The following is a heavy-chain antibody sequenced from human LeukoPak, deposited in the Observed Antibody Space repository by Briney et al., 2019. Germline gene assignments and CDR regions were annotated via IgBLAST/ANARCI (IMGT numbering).Heavy chain of an antibody. J-gene: IGHJ4*02. D-gene: IGHD1-1*01. CDR1: GGSISSSSYY. V-gene: IGHV4-39*01. Sequence: SETLSLTCTVPGGSISSSSYYWGWIRQPPGKGLEWIGNIYYSGSTYCNPSLKSRVTISLDTSKNQFSLKLSSVTAADTAVYYCASVQLGYWGQGTLVTVSS. CDR3: ASVQLGY. CDR2: IYYSGST.